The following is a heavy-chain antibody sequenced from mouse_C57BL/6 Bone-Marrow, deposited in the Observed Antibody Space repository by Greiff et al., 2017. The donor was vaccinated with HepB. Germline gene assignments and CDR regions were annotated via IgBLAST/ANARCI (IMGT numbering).Heavy chain of an antibody. D-gene: IGHD1-1*01. CDR3: TRSNYYGSSPAY. CDR1: GYTFTDYE. CDR2: IDPETGGT. J-gene: IGHJ3*01. V-gene: IGHV1-15*01. Sequence: VQLQQSGAELVRPGASVTLSCKASGYTFTDYEMHWVKQTPVHGLEWIGAIDPETGGTAYNQKFKGKAILTADKSSSTAYMGLRSLTSEDSAVYYCTRSNYYGSSPAYWGQGTLVTVSA.